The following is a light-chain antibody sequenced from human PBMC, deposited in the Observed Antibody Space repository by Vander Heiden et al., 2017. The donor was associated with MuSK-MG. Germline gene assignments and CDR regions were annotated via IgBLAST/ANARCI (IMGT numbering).Light chain of an antibody. CDR2: GAY. J-gene: IGKJ5*01. CDR3: QQSNTRPLT. V-gene: IGKV1-39*01. CDR1: QSISNF. Sequence: DIQMTQFPSSLSASVGDRVTITCRASQSISNFVSWYQQKPGKAPNLLIYGAYGLEDGVPSRFSGSASGTEFTLTIRSLEPEDFATYYCQQSNTRPLTFGQGTRLEIK.